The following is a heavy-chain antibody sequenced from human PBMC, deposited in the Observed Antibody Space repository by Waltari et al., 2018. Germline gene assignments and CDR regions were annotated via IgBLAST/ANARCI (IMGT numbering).Heavy chain of an antibody. Sequence: QVQLQQWGAGLLKPSETLSLTCDVSGGSLSGYHWTWIRQPPGKGLEWIGEINDSGRTTYNPSLESRVTVSIDTANNQFCLRVRSVTAEDTAVYYCARVVGYYYYYMDVWGKGTTVTIYS. CDR3: ARVVGYYYYYMDV. J-gene: IGHJ6*03. V-gene: IGHV4-34*02. CDR1: GGSLSGYH. CDR2: INDSGRT.